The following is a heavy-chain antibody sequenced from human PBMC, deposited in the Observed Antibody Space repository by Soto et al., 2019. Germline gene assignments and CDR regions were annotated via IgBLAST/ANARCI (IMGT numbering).Heavy chain of an antibody. CDR2: IKSKTDGGTT. V-gene: IGHV3-15*01. J-gene: IGHJ5*02. Sequence: PGGSLRLSCAASGFTFSDAWMHWVRQAPGRGLEWVGLIKSKTDGGTTDYAAPVKGRFSISRDDSRNTLYLQMNSLKTEDTAVYYCTANAGYVRGWVVLPENNYYSSSWGQGTLVTVSS. CDR3: TANAGYVRGWVVLPENNYYSSS. D-gene: IGHD3-22*01. CDR1: GFTFSDAW.